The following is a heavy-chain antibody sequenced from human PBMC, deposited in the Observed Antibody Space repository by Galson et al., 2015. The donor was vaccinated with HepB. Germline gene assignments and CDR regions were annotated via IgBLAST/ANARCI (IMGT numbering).Heavy chain of an antibody. CDR1: GFTFSNYG. D-gene: IGHD4-11*01. V-gene: IGHV3-30*03. CDR2: ISYDGSNK. CDR3: VQGYYGMDV. Sequence: SLRLSCAASGFTFSNYGMNWVRQAPGKGLEWVAVISYDGSNKYYADSVKGRFTISRDKSKNTLYLQMNSLRVEDTAVYYCVQGYYGMDVWGQGTTVTVSS. J-gene: IGHJ6*02.